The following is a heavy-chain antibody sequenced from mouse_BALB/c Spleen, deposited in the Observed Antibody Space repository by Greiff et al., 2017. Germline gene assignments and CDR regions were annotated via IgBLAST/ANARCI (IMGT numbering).Heavy chain of an antibody. J-gene: IGHJ4*01. CDR1: GFTFSDYY. Sequence: EVQRVESGGGLVKPGGSLKLSCAASGFTFSDYYMYWVRQTPEKRLEWVATISDGGSYTYYPDSVKGRFTISRDNAKNNLYLQMSSLKSEDTAMYYCARETMVVDAMDYWGQGTSVTVSS. V-gene: IGHV5-4*02. D-gene: IGHD1-1*01. CDR3: ARETMVVDAMDY. CDR2: ISDGGSYT.